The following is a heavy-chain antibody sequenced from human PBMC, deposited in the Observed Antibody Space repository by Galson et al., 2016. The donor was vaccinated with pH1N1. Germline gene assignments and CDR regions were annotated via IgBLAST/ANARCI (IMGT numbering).Heavy chain of an antibody. J-gene: IGHJ5*02. CDR3: AKPIYGSGGFDP. V-gene: IGHV3-30*18. D-gene: IGHD3-10*01. CDR2: ISYDGSKK. Sequence: LRLSCAASGFPFSSYGMHWVRQAPGKGLEWVAVISYDGSKKYYADSVKGRFTISRDNSKNTLYLQMNSLRAEDTAVYYCAKPIYGSGGFDPWGQGTLVTVSS. CDR1: GFPFSSYG.